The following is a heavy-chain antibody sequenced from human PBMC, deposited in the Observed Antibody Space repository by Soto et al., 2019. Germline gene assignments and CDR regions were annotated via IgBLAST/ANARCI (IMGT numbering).Heavy chain of an antibody. D-gene: IGHD3-22*01. V-gene: IGHV1-69*01. J-gene: IGHJ3*02. CDR2: IIPIFGTA. CDR1: GGTFSSYA. Sequence: QVQLVQSGAEVKKPGSSVKVSCKASGGTFSSYAISWVRQAPGQGLEWMGGIIPIFGTANYAQKFQGRVTITADDSTSNAYMELSSLRSEDTAVYYCARDGAYYYERSGEDRDAFDIRGQGTMVTVSS. CDR3: ARDGAYYYERSGEDRDAFDI.